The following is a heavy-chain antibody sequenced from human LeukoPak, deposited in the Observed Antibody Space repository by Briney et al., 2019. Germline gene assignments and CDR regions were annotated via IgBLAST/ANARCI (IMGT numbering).Heavy chain of an antibody. D-gene: IGHD6-13*01. CDR1: GFTFSSYA. CDR3: AKDMGYSSSWYRFDY. CDR2: ISWNSGSI. Sequence: GGSLRLSCAASGFTFSSYAMHWVRQAPGKGLEWVSGISWNSGSIGYADSVKGRFTISRDNAKNSLYLQMNSLRAEDTALYYCAKDMGYSSSWYRFDYWGQGTLVTVSS. V-gene: IGHV3-9*01. J-gene: IGHJ4*02.